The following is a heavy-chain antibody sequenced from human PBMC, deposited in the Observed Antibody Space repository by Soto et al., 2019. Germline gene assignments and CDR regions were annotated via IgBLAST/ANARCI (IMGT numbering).Heavy chain of an antibody. CDR3: AKSGGYGSGSYYNVGYFDY. V-gene: IGHV3-30*18. J-gene: IGHJ4*02. CDR1: GFTFSSYG. D-gene: IGHD3-10*01. CDR2: ISYDGSNK. Sequence: QVQLVESGGGVVQPGRSLRLSCAASGFTFSSYGMHWVRQAPGKGLEWVAVISYDGSNKYYADSVKGRFTISRDNSKNTLYLQMNSLRAEDTAMYYCAKSGGYGSGSYYNVGYFDYWGQGTLVTVSS.